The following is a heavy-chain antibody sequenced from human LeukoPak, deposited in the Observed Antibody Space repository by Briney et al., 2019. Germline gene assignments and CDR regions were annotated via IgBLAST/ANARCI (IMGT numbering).Heavy chain of an antibody. V-gene: IGHV3-30-3*01. D-gene: IGHD6-25*01. CDR2: ISYDGSNK. CDR1: GFTFSSYA. Sequence: GRSLILSCAASGFTFSSYAMHRVRQAPGKGLEWVAVISYDGSNKYYADSVKGRFTISRDNSKNTLYLQMNSLRAEDTAVYYCARARYSSAIYYSYGMDVWGQGTTVTVSS. CDR3: ARARYSSAIYYSYGMDV. J-gene: IGHJ6*02.